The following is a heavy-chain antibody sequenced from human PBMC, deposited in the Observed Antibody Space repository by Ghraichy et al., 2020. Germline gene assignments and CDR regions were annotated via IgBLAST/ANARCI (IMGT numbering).Heavy chain of an antibody. Sequence: SETLPLTCTVSGGSISSSSYYWGWIRQPPGKGLEWIGSIYYSGSTYYNPSLKSRVTISVDTSKNQFSLKLSSVTAADTAVYYCARLPSSSKWDYWGQGTLVTVSS. D-gene: IGHD6-13*01. CDR3: ARLPSSSKWDY. CDR1: GGSISSSSYY. V-gene: IGHV4-39*01. CDR2: IYYSGST. J-gene: IGHJ4*02.